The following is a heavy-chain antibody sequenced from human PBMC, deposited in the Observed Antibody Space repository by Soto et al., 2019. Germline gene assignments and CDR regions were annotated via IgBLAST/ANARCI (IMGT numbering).Heavy chain of an antibody. CDR1: GFTFSSSA. D-gene: IGHD6-19*01. CDR3: TRLYSSGYQTPGVRWFDP. J-gene: IGHJ5*02. Sequence: GGSLRLSCAASGFTFSSSAMHWVRQASGKGLEWVGRIRSKANSYATAYAASVKGRFTISRDDSKNTAYLQMNSLKTEDTAVYYCTRLYSSGYQTPGVRWFDPWGQGTLVTVSS. V-gene: IGHV3-73*01. CDR2: IRSKANSYAT.